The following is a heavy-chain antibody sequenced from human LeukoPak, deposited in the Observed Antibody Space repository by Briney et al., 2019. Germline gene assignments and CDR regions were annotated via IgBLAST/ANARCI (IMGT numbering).Heavy chain of an antibody. CDR3: ARAYYYYYYMDV. V-gene: IGHV4-39*01. J-gene: IGHJ6*03. CDR1: GGSISSSSYY. Sequence: SETLSLTCTVSGGSISSSSYYWGWIRQPPGKGLEWIGSIYYSGSTYYNPSLKSRVTISVDTSKNQFSLKLSSVTAADTAVYYCARAYYYYYYMDVWGKGTTVTISS. CDR2: IYYSGST.